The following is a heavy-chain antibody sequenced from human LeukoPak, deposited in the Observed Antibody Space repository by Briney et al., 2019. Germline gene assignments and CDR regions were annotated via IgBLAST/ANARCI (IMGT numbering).Heavy chain of an antibody. Sequence: GGSLRLSCADSGFTFSNYAMHWVRQAPGKGLEYVSAISSDGGSTYYANSVKGRFTISRDNAKNSLYLQMNSLRAEDTAVYYCARTDYYGSGSYYLFDYWGQGTLVTVSS. J-gene: IGHJ4*02. CDR2: ISSDGGST. CDR3: ARTDYYGSGSYYLFDY. D-gene: IGHD3-10*01. V-gene: IGHV3-64*01. CDR1: GFTFSNYA.